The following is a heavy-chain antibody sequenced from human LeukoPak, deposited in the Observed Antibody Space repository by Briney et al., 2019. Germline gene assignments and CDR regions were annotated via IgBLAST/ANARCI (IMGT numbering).Heavy chain of an antibody. J-gene: IGHJ4*02. CDR3: ARIIAAVGYFDY. Sequence: GGSLRLSCAASGFTFSGYSMNWVRQAPGKGLEWVSSISSSSSYIYYADSVKGRFTTSRDNAKNSLYLQMNSLRAEDTAVYYCARIIAAVGYFDYWGQGTLVTVSS. V-gene: IGHV3-21*01. D-gene: IGHD6-13*01. CDR2: ISSSSSYI. CDR1: GFTFSGYS.